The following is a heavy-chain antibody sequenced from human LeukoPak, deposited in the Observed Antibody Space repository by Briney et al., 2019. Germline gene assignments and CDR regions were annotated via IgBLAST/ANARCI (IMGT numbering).Heavy chain of an antibody. D-gene: IGHD3-22*01. CDR3: ARDPDYYDSSGYRGY. J-gene: IGHJ4*02. CDR2: IYYSGST. V-gene: IGHV4-61*01. Sequence: SETLSLTCTVSGGSVSSGSYYWSWIRQPPGKGLEWIGYIYYSGSTNYNPSLKSRVTISVDTSKNQFSLKLSSVTAADTAVYYCARDPDYYDSSGYRGYWGQGTLVTVSS. CDR1: GGSVSSGSYY.